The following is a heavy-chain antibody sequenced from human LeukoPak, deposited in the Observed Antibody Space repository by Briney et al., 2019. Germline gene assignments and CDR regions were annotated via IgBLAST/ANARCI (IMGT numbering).Heavy chain of an antibody. V-gene: IGHV1-69*04. CDR3: ARVRRSGYDEESSDY. CDR2: IIPILGIA. J-gene: IGHJ4*02. CDR1: GYTFNNYD. Sequence: ASVKVSCKASGYTFNNYDINWVRQATGQGLEWMGRIIPILGIANYAQKFQGRVTITADKSTSTAYMELSSLRSEDTAVYYCARVRRSGYDEESSDYWGQGTLATVSS. D-gene: IGHD5-12*01.